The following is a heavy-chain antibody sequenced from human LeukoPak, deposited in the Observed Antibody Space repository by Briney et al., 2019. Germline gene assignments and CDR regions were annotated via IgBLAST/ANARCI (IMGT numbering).Heavy chain of an antibody. Sequence: SETLSLTCTVSGGSISSYYWSWIRQPPGKGLEWIGYIYYSGSTNYNPSLKSRVTISVDTSKNQFSLKLSSVTAADTAVYYCARAGRRITIFGVVTSNWFDPWGQGTLVTVSS. CDR2: IYYSGST. J-gene: IGHJ5*02. CDR3: ARAGRRITIFGVVTSNWFDP. V-gene: IGHV4-59*01. CDR1: GGSISSYY. D-gene: IGHD3-3*01.